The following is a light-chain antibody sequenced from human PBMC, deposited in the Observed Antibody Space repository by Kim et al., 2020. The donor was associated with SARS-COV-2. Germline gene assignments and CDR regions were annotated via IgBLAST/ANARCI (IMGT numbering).Light chain of an antibody. CDR3: NSRDSSGNHHYV. J-gene: IGLJ1*01. CDR2: GKN. CDR1: SLRSYY. V-gene: IGLV3-19*01. Sequence: GQTVKITCQGDSLRSYYASWYQQKPGQAPVLVIYGKNNRPSGIPDRFSGSSSGNTASLTITGAQAEDEADYYCNSRDSSGNHHYVFGTGTKVTVL.